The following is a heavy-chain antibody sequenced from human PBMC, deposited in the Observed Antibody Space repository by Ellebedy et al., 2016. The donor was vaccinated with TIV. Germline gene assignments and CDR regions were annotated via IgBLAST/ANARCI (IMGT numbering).Heavy chain of an antibody. Sequence: GGSLRLXCAASGFTFDDYGMSWVRQAPGKGLEWVSGINWNGGSTGYADSVKGRFTISRDNANNSLYLQLDSLRAEDTAVYYCARDDALSGIYYYYYMDVWGKGTTVTVSS. CDR2: INWNGGST. V-gene: IGHV3-20*04. CDR3: ARDDALSGIYYYYYMDV. J-gene: IGHJ6*03. CDR1: GFTFDDYG. D-gene: IGHD2-2*01.